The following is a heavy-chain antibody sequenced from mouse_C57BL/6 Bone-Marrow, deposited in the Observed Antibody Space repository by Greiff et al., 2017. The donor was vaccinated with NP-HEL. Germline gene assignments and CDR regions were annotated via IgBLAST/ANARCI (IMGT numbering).Heavy chain of an antibody. CDR3: SREGQATGAY. D-gene: IGHD3-2*02. CDR2: ISDGGSYT. CDR1: GFTFSSYA. V-gene: IGHV5-4*01. Sequence: EVKVVESGGGLVKPGGSLKLSCAASGFTFSSYAMSWVRQTPEKRLEWVATISDGGSYTYYPDNVKGRFTISRDNAKNNLYLQMSHLKSEDTAMYYCSREGQATGAYWGQGTLVTVSA. J-gene: IGHJ3*01.